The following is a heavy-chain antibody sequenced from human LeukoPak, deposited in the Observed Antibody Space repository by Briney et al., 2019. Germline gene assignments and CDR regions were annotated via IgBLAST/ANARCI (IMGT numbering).Heavy chain of an antibody. D-gene: IGHD3-22*01. CDR3: AKTRGLYYYDTKFFDY. CDR2: ISGSGGST. CDR1: GFTFSSYA. J-gene: IGHJ4*02. V-gene: IGHV3-23*01. Sequence: GGSLRLSCAASGFTFSSYAMSWVRQAPGKGLEWVSAISGSGGSTYYADSVKGRFTISRDSSKNTLYLQMNSLRAEDTAVYYCAKTRGLYYYDTKFFDYWGQGTLVAVSS.